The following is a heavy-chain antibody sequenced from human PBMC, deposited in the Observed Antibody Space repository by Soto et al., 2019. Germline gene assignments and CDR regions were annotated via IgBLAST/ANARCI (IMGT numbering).Heavy chain of an antibody. V-gene: IGHV4-34*01. CDR1: GGSFSGYY. J-gene: IGHJ6*03. D-gene: IGHD2-15*01. CDR3: ARAVAGWKIYYYYYMDV. CDR2: INHSGST. Sequence: PSETLSLTCAVYGGSFSGYYWSWIRQPPGKGLEWIGEINHSGSTNYNPSLKSRVTISVDTSKNQFSLKLSSVTAADTAVYYCARAVAGWKIYYYYYMDVWGKGTTVTVSS.